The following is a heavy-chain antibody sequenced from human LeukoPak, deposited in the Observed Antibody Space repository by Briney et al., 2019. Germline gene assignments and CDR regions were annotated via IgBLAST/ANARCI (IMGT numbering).Heavy chain of an antibody. V-gene: IGHV3-33*01. CDR3: ARDLTGGGTATFDY. D-gene: IGHD2-21*02. Sequence: GRSLRLSCAASGFTFSSYGMHWVRQAPGKGLEWVAVIWYDGSNKYYADSVKGRFTISRDNSKNTLYLQMNSLRAEDTAVYYCARDLTGGGTATFDYWGQGTLVTVSS. CDR1: GFTFSSYG. CDR2: IWYDGSNK. J-gene: IGHJ4*02.